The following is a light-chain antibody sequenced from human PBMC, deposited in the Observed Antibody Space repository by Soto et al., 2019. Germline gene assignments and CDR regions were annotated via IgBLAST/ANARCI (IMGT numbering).Light chain of an antibody. CDR1: QSVGSN. CDR3: QQYASSPLT. CDR2: DAS. V-gene: IGKV3-20*01. J-gene: IGKJ4*01. Sequence: EVVMTHSPATLSVSPCETATLSFRASQSVGSNLAWYQQKPGQAPRLLIYDASSRATGIPDRFSGSGSGTDFTLTISRLQPEDFAVYYCQQYASSPLTFGGGTKVDIK.